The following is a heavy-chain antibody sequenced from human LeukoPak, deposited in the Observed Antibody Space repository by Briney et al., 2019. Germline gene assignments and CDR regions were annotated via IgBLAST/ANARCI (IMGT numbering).Heavy chain of an antibody. V-gene: IGHV3-9*01. D-gene: IGHD6-13*01. Sequence: PGGSLRLSCAASGFTFDDYAMHWVRQAPGKGLEWVSGISWNSGSIGYADSVKGRFTISRDNAKNSLYLQMNSLRAEDTALYYCAKDQSTGLISSSWYGYPGLDPWGQGTLVYVSS. CDR1: GFTFDDYA. CDR2: ISWNSGSI. J-gene: IGHJ5*02. CDR3: AKDQSTGLISSSWYGYPGLDP.